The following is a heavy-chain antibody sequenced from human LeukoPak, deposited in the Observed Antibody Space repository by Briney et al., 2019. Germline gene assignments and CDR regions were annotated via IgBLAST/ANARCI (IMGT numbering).Heavy chain of an antibody. CDR2: IKSESDGGTT. CDR3: TTSGWFDH. D-gene: IGHD1-26*01. V-gene: IGHV3-15*01. J-gene: IGHJ5*02. CDR1: RFAFSQAW. Sequence: GGSLRLSCVASRFAFSQAWMSWVRQAPGKGLEWVGRIKSESDGGTTDYAAPVKGRFTIPREDSKNTLFLQMNSLQTEDTAVYYCTTSGWFDHWGQGTLVTVSS.